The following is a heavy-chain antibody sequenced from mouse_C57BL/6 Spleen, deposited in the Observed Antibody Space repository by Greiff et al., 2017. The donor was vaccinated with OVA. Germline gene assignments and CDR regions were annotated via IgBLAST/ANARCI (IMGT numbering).Heavy chain of an antibody. CDR1: GYTFTSYW. J-gene: IGHJ2*01. Sequence: QVQLQQPGAELVRPGTSVKLSCKASGYTFTSYWMHWVKQRPGQGLEWIGVIDPSDSYTNYNQKFKGKATLTVDTSSSTAYMQLSSLTSEDSAVYYCARDDYDEVYFDYWGQGTTLTVSS. V-gene: IGHV1-59*01. D-gene: IGHD2-4*01. CDR3: ARDDYDEVYFDY. CDR2: IDPSDSYT.